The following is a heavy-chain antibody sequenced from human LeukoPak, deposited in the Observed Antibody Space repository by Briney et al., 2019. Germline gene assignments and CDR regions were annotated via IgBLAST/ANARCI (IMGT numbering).Heavy chain of an antibody. CDR1: GFTFSSYA. CDR2: ISGSGGST. CDR3: AKGGYYDSSGYPTYYLDY. Sequence: PGGSLRLSCAASGFTFSSYAMSWVRQAPGKGLEWVSAISGSGGSTYYADSVKGRFTISRDNSKNTLYLQMNSLRAEDTAVYYCAKGGYYDSSGYPTYYLDYWGQGTLVTVSS. D-gene: IGHD3-22*01. V-gene: IGHV3-23*01. J-gene: IGHJ4*02.